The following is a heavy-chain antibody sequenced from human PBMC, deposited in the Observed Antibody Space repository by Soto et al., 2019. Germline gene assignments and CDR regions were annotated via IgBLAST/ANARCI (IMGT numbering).Heavy chain of an antibody. J-gene: IGHJ6*02. Sequence: EVQLLESGGGLVQPGGSLRLSCAASGFTFSSYAMSWVRQAPGKGLAWVSAISGSGGSTYYADSVKGRFTISRDNSKNTLYLQMNSLRAEDTAVYYCAKEAVPAAMYYYYYGMDVWGQGTTVTVSS. CDR1: GFTFSSYA. D-gene: IGHD2-2*01. V-gene: IGHV3-23*01. CDR2: ISGSGGST. CDR3: AKEAVPAAMYYYYYGMDV.